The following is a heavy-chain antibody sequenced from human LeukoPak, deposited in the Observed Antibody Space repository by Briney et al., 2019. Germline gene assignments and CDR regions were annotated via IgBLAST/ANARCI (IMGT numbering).Heavy chain of an antibody. D-gene: IGHD5-18*01. J-gene: IGHJ3*02. CDR2: IYYNGST. V-gene: IGHV4-31*03. CDR3: ARYCTYTRIQLPHDAFDI. Sequence: SQTLSLTCTVSGGSISSGGYYWSWIRQHPGKGLEWIGYIYYNGSTYYNPSLKSRVTISVDTSKNQFSLKLSSVTAADTAVYYCARYCTYTRIQLPHDAFDIWGQGTMVTVSS. CDR1: GGSISSGGYY.